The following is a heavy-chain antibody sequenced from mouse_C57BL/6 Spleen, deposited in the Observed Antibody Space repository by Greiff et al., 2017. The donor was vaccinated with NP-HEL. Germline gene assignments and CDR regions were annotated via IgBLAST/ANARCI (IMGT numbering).Heavy chain of an antibody. V-gene: IGHV5-6*02. CDR3: ARHEELGYFDY. CDR2: ISSGGSYT. CDR1: GFTFSSYG. D-gene: IGHD4-1*01. Sequence: DVKLVESGGDLVKPGGSLKLSCAASGFTFSSYGMSWVRQTPDKRLEWVATISSGGSYTYYPDSVKGRFTISRANAKNTLYLQMSSLKSEDTAMYYCARHEELGYFDYWGQGTTLTVSS. J-gene: IGHJ2*01.